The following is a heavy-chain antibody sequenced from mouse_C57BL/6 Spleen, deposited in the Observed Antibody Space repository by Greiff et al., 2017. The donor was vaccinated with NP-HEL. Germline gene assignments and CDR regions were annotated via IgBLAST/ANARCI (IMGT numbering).Heavy chain of an antibody. CDR1: GYTFTSYW. V-gene: IGHV1-64*01. Sequence: QVQLQQPGAELVKPGASVKLSCKASGYTFTSYWMHWVKQRPGQGLEWIGMIHPNSGSTNYNGKFKGKATLTADKSSSTAYMQLSSLTSEDSAVYFCARSDDGYPWFAYWGQGTLVTVSA. J-gene: IGHJ3*01. D-gene: IGHD2-3*01. CDR3: ARSDDGYPWFAY. CDR2: IHPNSGST.